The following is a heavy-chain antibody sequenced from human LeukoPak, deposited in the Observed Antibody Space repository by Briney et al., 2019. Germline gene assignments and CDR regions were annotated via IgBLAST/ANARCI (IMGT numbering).Heavy chain of an antibody. J-gene: IGHJ4*02. D-gene: IGHD5-24*01. CDR2: IISKSDGGTT. CDR3: LAQYYFDY. Sequence: GGSLRLSCAASGFSLSDAYMSWVRQTPGKRLEWIGRIISKSDGGTTDYAAPVKGRFIISRNDSKGTLYLQLNSLRSDDTAVYYCLAQYYFDYWGRGTLVTVSS. V-gene: IGHV3-15*01. CDR1: GFSLSDAY.